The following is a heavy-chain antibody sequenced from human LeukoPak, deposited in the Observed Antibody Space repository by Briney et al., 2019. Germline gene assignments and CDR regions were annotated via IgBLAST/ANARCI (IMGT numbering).Heavy chain of an antibody. J-gene: IGHJ4*02. CDR3: ARDVCGGTGTTINGYSYGYPSGY. CDR2: ISYDGSNK. D-gene: IGHD5-18*01. Sequence: GGSLRLSCAASGFTFSSYAMHWVRQAPGKGLEWVAVISYDGSNKYYADSVKGRFTISRDNSKNTLYLQMNSLSAEDTAVYYCARDVCGGTGTTINGYSYGYPSGYWGQGTLVTVSS. V-gene: IGHV3-30-3*01. CDR1: GFTFSSYA.